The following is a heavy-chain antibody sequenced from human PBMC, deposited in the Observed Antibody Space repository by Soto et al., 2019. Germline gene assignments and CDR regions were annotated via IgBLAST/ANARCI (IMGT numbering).Heavy chain of an antibody. V-gene: IGHV1-24*01. J-gene: IGHJ5*02. CDR1: GYTLTELS. D-gene: IGHD4-4*01. Sequence: ASVKVSCKVSGYTLTELSMHWVRQAPGKGLEWMGGFDPEDGETIYAQKFQGRVTMTEDTSTDTAYMELSSLRSEDTAVYYCASLIWDYSGNGPRYYNWFDPWGQGTLVTVSS. CDR3: ASLIWDYSGNGPRYYNWFDP. CDR2: FDPEDGET.